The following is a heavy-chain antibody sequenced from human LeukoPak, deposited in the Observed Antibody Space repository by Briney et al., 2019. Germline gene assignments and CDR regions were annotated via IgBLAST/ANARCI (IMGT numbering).Heavy chain of an antibody. CDR1: GFTFSTYE. V-gene: IGHV3-48*03. D-gene: IGHD3-16*01. CDR2: ISSSGSTR. Sequence: PGGSLRLSCAASGFTFSTYEMNWVRQAPGKGLEWISYISSSGSTRYYADSVKGRFTISRDNAKNSLYLQMNSLRADDTAVYYCARTSGWGEFDYWGQGTLVTVSS. J-gene: IGHJ4*02. CDR3: ARTSGWGEFDY.